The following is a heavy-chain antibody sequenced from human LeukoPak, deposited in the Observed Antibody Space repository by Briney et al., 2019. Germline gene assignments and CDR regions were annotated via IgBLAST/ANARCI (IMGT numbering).Heavy chain of an antibody. CDR1: GFTFSNAW. V-gene: IGHV3-15*01. D-gene: IGHD3-9*01. J-gene: IGHJ4*02. CDR3: TTVGDTLTGWIDY. CDR2: IKSKTDGGTT. Sequence: PGGSLRLSCAASGFTFSNAWMTWVRQAPGKGLEWVGHIKSKTDGGTTDYAAPVKGRFTISRDDSKNTLFLQMNSLKTEDTAVYYCTTVGDTLTGWIDYWGQGTLVTVSS.